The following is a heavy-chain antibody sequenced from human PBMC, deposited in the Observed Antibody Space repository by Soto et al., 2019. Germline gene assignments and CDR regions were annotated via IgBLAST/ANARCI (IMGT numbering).Heavy chain of an antibody. CDR2: INTAKETT. Sequence: QVQLVQSGAEVKKPGASVKVSCRASGYTFSSYAIHWVRQAPGQRLEWVGWINTAKETTKYSQKFQGRVTITRDTSATIVYMDLSSLRLEDTAVYYCARGNSWSDIDHWGQGTLVTVSS. D-gene: IGHD6-13*01. CDR3: ARGNSWSDIDH. J-gene: IGHJ4*02. V-gene: IGHV1-3*04. CDR1: GYTFSSYA.